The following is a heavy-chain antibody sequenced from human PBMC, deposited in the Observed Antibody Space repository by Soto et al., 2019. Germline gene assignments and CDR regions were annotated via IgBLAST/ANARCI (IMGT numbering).Heavy chain of an antibody. D-gene: IGHD4-17*01. CDR2: ISTVPDIT. CDR3: AKDRWVTTRSFDF. J-gene: IGHJ4*02. V-gene: IGHV3-48*02. CDR1: GVKFRDYS. Sequence: EVQLVESGGGFTQAGGALRLPCAASGVKFRDYSFNWVRQCPGRWLEWIAFISTVPDITYYADSVKGRFAISRDNAENSVFLQMNSLRDEDTAVYYCAKDRWVTTRSFDFWGKGTLVAVS.